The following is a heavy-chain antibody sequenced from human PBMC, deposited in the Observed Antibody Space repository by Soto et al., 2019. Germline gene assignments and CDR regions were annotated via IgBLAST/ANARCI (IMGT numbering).Heavy chain of an antibody. Sequence: SSEPLSLTCTVSGGSIINGDYYWSWIRQPPGKGLEWIGYIYYSGSTYYNPSLKSRVTISVNTSKNQFSLKLSSVTAADTAVYYCARMGQLFYGMDVWGQGTTVTVSS. J-gene: IGHJ6*02. CDR2: IYYSGST. CDR1: GGSIINGDYY. CDR3: ARMGQLFYGMDV. V-gene: IGHV4-30-4*01. D-gene: IGHD5-18*01.